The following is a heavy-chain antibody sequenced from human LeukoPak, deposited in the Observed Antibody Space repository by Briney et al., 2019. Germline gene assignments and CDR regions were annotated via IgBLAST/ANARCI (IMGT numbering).Heavy chain of an antibody. D-gene: IGHD6-19*01. J-gene: IGHJ6*02. Sequence: GRSLRPSCAASGFTFSHYGMHWVRKAPGKGLDWVAVISYDGSNKYYADSVKGRFTISRDNSKNTLYLQMNSLRAEDTAVYYCAKDSSGWPKNFYDMDVWGQGTTVTVSS. CDR2: ISYDGSNK. CDR1: GFTFSHYG. V-gene: IGHV3-30*18. CDR3: AKDSSGWPKNFYDMDV.